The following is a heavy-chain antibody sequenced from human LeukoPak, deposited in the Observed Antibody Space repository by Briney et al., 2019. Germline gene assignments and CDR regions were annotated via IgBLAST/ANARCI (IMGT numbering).Heavy chain of an antibody. CDR3: ARTWGFGELLCR. CDR1: GFTFSDYY. V-gene: IGHV3-11*01. CDR2: ISSSGSNI. J-gene: IGHJ4*02. D-gene: IGHD3-10*01. Sequence: GGSLRLSCAASGFTFSDYYMSWIRQAPGKGLEWVSYISSSGSNIYYADSVKGRFTISRDNAKDSLYLQMNSLRAEDTAVYYCARTWGFGELLCRWGQGTLVTVSS.